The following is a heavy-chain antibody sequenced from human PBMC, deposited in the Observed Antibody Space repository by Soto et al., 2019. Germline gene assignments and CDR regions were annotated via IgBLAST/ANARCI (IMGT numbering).Heavy chain of an antibody. J-gene: IGHJ4*01. V-gene: IGHV3-21*01. Sequence: EVQLVESGGGLVKPGGSLRLSCAASGLTFSSYSMNWVRQAPGKGLEWVSSISSGDSYIYYADSVRGRITISRDNAENSLYLQMNSLRVEDTAVDYCVASREATCFMRDWGHGALVTVSS. CDR1: GLTFSSYS. CDR3: VASREATCFMRD. CDR2: ISSGDSYI. D-gene: IGHD1-1*01.